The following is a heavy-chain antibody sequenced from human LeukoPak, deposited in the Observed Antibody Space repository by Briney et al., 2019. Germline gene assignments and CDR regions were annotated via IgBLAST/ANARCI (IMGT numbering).Heavy chain of an antibody. CDR1: GGTFSSYA. D-gene: IGHD3-3*01. CDR3: ASLNWSGYDYYYYYGMDV. V-gene: IGHV1-69*13. Sequence: GVSVKVSCKASGGTFSSYAISWVRQAPGQGLEWMGGIIPIFGTANYAQKFQGRVTITADESTSTAYMELSSLRSEDTAVYYCASLNWSGYDYYYYYGMDVWGQGTTVTVSS. CDR2: IIPIFGTA. J-gene: IGHJ6*02.